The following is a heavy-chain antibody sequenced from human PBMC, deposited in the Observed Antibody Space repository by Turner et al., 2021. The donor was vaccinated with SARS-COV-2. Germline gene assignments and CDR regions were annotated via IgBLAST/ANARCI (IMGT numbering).Heavy chain of an antibody. Sequence: QVPLQQWGAGVLKTSETLSLTCAVNGGAFSGYYWRWIRQPPGTGLEWIGQINYSGNSNYNPSLKSRVTISEDTTKKQVSLNLRSVTAADTAVYYCARGHIVGSSWYYFENWGRGTLVTVSS. D-gene: IGHD6-13*01. CDR1: GGAFSGYY. CDR3: ARGHIVGSSWYYFEN. V-gene: IGHV4-34*01. CDR2: INYSGNS. J-gene: IGHJ4*02.